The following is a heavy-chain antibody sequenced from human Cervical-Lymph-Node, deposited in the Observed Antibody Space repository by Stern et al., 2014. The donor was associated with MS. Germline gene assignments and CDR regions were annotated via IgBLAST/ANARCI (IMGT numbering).Heavy chain of an antibody. CDR3: ARRGSSRRGSGWLDP. CDR2: IIPVLSTI. CDR1: GGTSNSHG. Sequence: VQLVQSGAEVKKPGSSVRVSCTASGGTSNSHGISWVRQAPGQGLEWMGGIIPVLSTIDYAQKFQGRVTITADESTSTTYMELSSLRSEYSAVYYCARRGSSRRGSGWLDPWGQGTLVTVSS. J-gene: IGHJ5*02. D-gene: IGHD3-10*01. V-gene: IGHV1-69*12.